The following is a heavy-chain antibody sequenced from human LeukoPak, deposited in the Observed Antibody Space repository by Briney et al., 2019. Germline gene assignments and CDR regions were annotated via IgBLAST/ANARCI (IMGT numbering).Heavy chain of an antibody. J-gene: IGHJ4*02. CDR3: VRGSGWSGSSFFDY. D-gene: IGHD1-26*01. CDR1: SGSISRQY. CDR2: IYYSGST. V-gene: IGHV4-59*11. Sequence: SETLSLTCTVSSGSISRQYWSWIRRPPGKGLEWIGFIYYSGSTNYNPSLKSRVTISVDTSKNQFSLKLSSVTAADTAVYYCVRGSGWSGSSFFDYWGQGTLVAVSS.